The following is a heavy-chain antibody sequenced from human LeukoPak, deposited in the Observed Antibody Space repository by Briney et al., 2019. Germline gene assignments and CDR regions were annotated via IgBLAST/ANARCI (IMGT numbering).Heavy chain of an antibody. D-gene: IGHD6-13*01. CDR1: GFXFSSYA. Sequence: GGSLRLSCGASGFXFSSYAMTWVRQAPGKGLEWVSTILPGGGDTYYADSVKGRFTISRDTSKNTLYLQMNTLRVEDTAVYYCAKAWPAAGTFDSWGQGSLVTVSS. J-gene: IGHJ4*02. CDR2: ILPGGGDT. V-gene: IGHV3-23*01. CDR3: AKAWPAAGTFDS.